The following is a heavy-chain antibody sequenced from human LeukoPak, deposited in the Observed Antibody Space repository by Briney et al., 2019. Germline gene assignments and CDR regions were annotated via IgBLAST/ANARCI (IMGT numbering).Heavy chain of an antibody. CDR2: IWFDGSIK. Sequence: PGRSLRLSCAASGVTFSNYGMHWVRQAPGKGLEWVAVIWFDGSIKYYADSVKGRFTISRDNSKNTLYLQMSSLRAGDTAVYYCARETRGDTVTFDYWGQGTLVTVSS. CDR3: ARETRGDTVTFDY. J-gene: IGHJ4*02. V-gene: IGHV3-33*01. D-gene: IGHD4-17*01. CDR1: GVTFSNYG.